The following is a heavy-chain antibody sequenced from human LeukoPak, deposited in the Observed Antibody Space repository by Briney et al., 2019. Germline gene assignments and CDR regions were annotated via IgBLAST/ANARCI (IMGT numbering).Heavy chain of an antibody. CDR2: IIPIFGTA. J-gene: IGHJ4*02. V-gene: IGHV1-69*13. CDR1: GGTFSSYA. D-gene: IGHD6-19*01. CDR3: ARDPLYSSGWYQLFDY. Sequence: SVKVSCKASGGTFSSYAIRWVRQAPGQGLEWMGGIIPIFGTANYAQKFQGRVTITADESTSTAYMELSSLRSEDTAVYYCARDPLYSSGWYQLFDYWGQGTLVTVSS.